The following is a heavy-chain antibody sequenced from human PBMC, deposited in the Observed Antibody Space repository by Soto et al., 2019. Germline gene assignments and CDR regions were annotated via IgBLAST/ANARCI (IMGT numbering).Heavy chain of an antibody. J-gene: IGHJ6*03. V-gene: IGHV3-33*01. Sequence: GGSLRLSCAASGFTFSSYGMHWVRQAPGKGLEWVAVIWYDGSNKYYADSVKGRFTISRDNSKNTLYLQMNSLRAEDTAVYYCARALAVAGRYYYYYMDVWGKGTTVTVSS. CDR3: ARALAVAGRYYYYYMDV. D-gene: IGHD6-19*01. CDR2: IWYDGSNK. CDR1: GFTFSSYG.